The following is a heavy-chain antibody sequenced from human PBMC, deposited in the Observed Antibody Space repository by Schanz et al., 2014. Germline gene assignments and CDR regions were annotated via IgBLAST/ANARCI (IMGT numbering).Heavy chain of an antibody. CDR3: AKRCSSTSCSHGAFDM. V-gene: IGHV3-48*02. D-gene: IGHD2-2*01. J-gene: IGHJ3*02. CDR2: ISSGGTTI. Sequence: EVQLVESGGGLVQPGESLRLSCAVSGFSFSSYSMSWVRQAPGKGLEWIAYISSGGTTIYYADSVKGRFTISRDNAKSSLYLQMNSLRDEDTAMYYCAKRCSSTSCSHGAFDMWGQGTMVTVSS. CDR1: GFSFSSYS.